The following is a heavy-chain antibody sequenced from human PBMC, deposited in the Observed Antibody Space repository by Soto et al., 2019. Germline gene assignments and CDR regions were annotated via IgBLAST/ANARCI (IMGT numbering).Heavy chain of an antibody. CDR3: ARVGDGFHYYYGMDV. V-gene: IGHV1-69*06. Sequence: SVKVSCKASGGTFSSYAISWVRQAPGQGLEWMGGIIPIFGTANYAQKFQGRVTITADKSTSTAYMELSSLRSEDTAVYYCARVGDGFHYYYGMDVWGQGTTVTVS. D-gene: IGHD3-10*01. CDR2: IIPIFGTA. J-gene: IGHJ6*02. CDR1: GGTFSSYA.